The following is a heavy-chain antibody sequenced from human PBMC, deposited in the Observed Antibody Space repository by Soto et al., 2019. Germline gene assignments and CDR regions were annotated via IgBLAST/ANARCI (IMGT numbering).Heavy chain of an antibody. D-gene: IGHD2-15*01. V-gene: IGHV3-64*02. CDR1: GFTFSSYN. J-gene: IGHJ4*02. CDR2: ISRSGDRT. Sequence: EVQLVESGEGLVQPGGSLRLSCAASGFTFSSYNIHWIRQAPGKGLEFVSAISRSGDRTYYADSVKGRFTITRDNSRNTVWLQMGSLRAEDRAVYYCARARCSSGQCYYFDYWGRGALVSVSS. CDR3: ARARCSSGQCYYFDY.